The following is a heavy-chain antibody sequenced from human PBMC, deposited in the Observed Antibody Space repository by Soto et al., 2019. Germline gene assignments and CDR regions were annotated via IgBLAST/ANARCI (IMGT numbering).Heavy chain of an antibody. CDR1: GCSFRTVP. D-gene: IGHD3-10*01. Sequence: SVKVSCKASGCSFRTVPFSWVRRAPGQGLEWMGGITPVFGTANYAQKFQGRVTITADESTTTAYMELNSLRYEDTAIYFCASGKFGTHFFDYWGQGTQVTVSS. CDR3: ASGKFGTHFFDY. CDR2: ITPVFGTA. J-gene: IGHJ4*02. V-gene: IGHV1-69*13.